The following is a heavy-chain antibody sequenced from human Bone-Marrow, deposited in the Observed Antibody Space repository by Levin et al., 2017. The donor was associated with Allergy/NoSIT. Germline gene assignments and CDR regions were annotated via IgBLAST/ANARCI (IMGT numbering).Heavy chain of an antibody. V-gene: IGHV3-23*01. CDR1: GFTFRSYV. Sequence: PGGSLRLSCVTSGFTFRSYVMSWVRQAPGKGLEWVSYISGNGGSTSYSDSVKGRFTVSRDNSKNTLYLQMNSLRADDSAVYFCAMRPQVAFFNGVHDGFENWGRGTLVSVSS. CDR3: AMRPQVAFFNGVHDGFEN. J-gene: IGHJ4*02. CDR2: ISGNGGST. D-gene: IGHD2-8*01.